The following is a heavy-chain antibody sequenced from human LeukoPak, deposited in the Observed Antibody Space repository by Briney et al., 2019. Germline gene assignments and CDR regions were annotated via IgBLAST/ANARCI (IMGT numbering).Heavy chain of an antibody. CDR3: ARLTAAGISSFDY. CDR2: IYYSGST. J-gene: IGHJ4*02. CDR1: GGSISSYY. D-gene: IGHD6-13*01. Sequence: SETLSLTCTVSGGSISSYYWSWIRQPPGKGLEWIGYIYYSGSTNYNPSLKSRVTISVDTSKNQFSLKLSSVTAADTAVYYCARLTAAGISSFDYWGQGTLVTVSS. V-gene: IGHV4-59*01.